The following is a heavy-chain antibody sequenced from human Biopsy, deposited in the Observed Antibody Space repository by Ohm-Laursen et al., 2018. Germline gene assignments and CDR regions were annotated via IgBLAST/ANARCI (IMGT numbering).Heavy chain of an antibody. CDR2: INAKTGDT. V-gene: IGHV1-2*02. CDR1: GYTFTSYH. J-gene: IGHJ5*02. D-gene: IGHD3-22*01. CDR3: TRGGYYYDSLAYYYWFDP. Sequence: ASVKVSCKASGYTFTSYHVHWVRQAPGQGLEWMRWINAKTGDTNYAQKFQGRVTMTRDTSISTAYVDLSSLRSDDTAVYYCTRGGYYYDSLAYYYWFDPWGQGTLVTVSS.